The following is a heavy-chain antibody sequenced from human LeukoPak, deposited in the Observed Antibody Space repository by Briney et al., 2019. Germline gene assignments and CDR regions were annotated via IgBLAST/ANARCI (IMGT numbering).Heavy chain of an antibody. CDR2: IKQDGSEK. CDR3: AKDLWEDYYDSREKAPFDY. J-gene: IGHJ4*02. Sequence: QTGGSLRLSCAASGFTFSSYWMSWVRQAPGKGLEWVANIKQDGSEKYYVDSVKGRFTISRDNAKNSLYLQMNSLRAEDTAVYYCAKDLWEDYYDSREKAPFDYWGQGTLVTVSS. CDR1: GFTFSSYW. V-gene: IGHV3-7*01. D-gene: IGHD3-22*01.